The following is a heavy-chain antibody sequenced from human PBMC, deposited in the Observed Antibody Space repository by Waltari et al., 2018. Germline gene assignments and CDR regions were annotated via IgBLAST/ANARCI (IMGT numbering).Heavy chain of an antibody. V-gene: IGHV4-39*01. CDR2: IYYSGST. D-gene: IGHD6-19*01. Sequence: QLQLQESGPGLVNPSEPLSLPCTVPGCPLTSISYYSGWLRQPPGKGLEWIGSIYYSGSTYYNPSLKSRVTISVDTSKNQFSLKLSSVTAADTAVYYCARLEAVAGITINYWGQGTLVTVSS. CDR3: ARLEAVAGITINY. J-gene: IGHJ4*02. CDR1: GCPLTSISYY.